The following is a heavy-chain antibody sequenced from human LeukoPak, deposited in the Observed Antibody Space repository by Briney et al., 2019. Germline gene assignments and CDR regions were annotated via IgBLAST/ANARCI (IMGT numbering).Heavy chain of an antibody. J-gene: IGHJ4*02. CDR3: ARSPRGRELRFDY. CDR1: GGSLSTYY. D-gene: IGHD1-26*01. CDR2: VYYSGST. Sequence: PSETLSLTCTVSGGSLSTYYWSWIRQPPGKGREWIGYVYYSGSTNYNPSLKSRVTISVDTSKNQFSLKLRSVTAADTAVYYCARSPRGRELRFDYWGQGTLVTVSS. V-gene: IGHV4-59*01.